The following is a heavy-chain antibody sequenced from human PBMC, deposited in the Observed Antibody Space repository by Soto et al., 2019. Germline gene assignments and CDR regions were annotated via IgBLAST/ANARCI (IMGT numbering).Heavy chain of an antibody. CDR1: GFTFSSYG. CDR2: ISYDGSNK. V-gene: IGHV3-30*18. D-gene: IGHD1-26*01. J-gene: IGHJ6*02. Sequence: QVQLVESGGGVVQPGRSLRLSCAASGFTFSSYGMHWVRQAPGKGLEWVAVISYDGSNKYYADSVKGRFTISRDNSKNTLYLQMNSLTAEDTAVYYCAKSRSWSWLYYYYGMDVWGPGTTVTVSS. CDR3: AKSRSWSWLYYYYGMDV.